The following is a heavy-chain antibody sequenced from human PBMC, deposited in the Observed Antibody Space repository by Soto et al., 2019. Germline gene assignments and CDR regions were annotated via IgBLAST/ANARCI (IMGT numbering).Heavy chain of an antibody. CDR1: GGSFSGYY. D-gene: IGHD3-16*02. V-gene: IGHV4-34*01. J-gene: IGHJ6*02. CDR3: ASPYYVWGSYPSFLDYYYGMEG. CDR2: INHSGST. Sequence: SETLSLTCAVYGGSFSGYYWSLIRQPPGKGLEWIGEINHSGSTNYNPSLKSRVTISVDTSKNQFSLKLSSVTVADTAVYYCASPYYVWGSYPSFLDYYYGMEGWGQGTKVTVS.